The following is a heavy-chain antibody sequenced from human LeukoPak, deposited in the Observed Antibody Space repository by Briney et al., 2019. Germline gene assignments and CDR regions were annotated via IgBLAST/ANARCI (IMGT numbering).Heavy chain of an antibody. Sequence: PSETLSLTRTVSGGSISSYYWSWIRQPAGKGLEWIGRIYTSGSTNYNPSLKSRVTMSVDTSKNQFSLKLSSVTAADTAVYYCASLAWFGESFDYWGQGTLVTVSS. CDR2: IYTSGST. J-gene: IGHJ4*02. CDR3: ASLAWFGESFDY. CDR1: GGSISSYY. V-gene: IGHV4-4*07. D-gene: IGHD3-10*01.